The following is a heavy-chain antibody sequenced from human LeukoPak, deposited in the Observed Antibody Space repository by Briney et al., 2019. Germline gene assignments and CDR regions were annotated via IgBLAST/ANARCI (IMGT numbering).Heavy chain of an antibody. CDR3: ARGDSSGWGLDY. CDR1: GGSISSSEHY. Sequence: SETLSLTCTVSGGSISSSEHYWGWIRQPPGKRLEWIGSIYYSGTTYYNPSLKSRVTISVDTSKNQFSLKLSSVTAADTAVYYCARGDSSGWGLDYWGLGTLVTVSS. CDR2: IYYSGTT. J-gene: IGHJ4*02. V-gene: IGHV4-39*07. D-gene: IGHD6-19*01.